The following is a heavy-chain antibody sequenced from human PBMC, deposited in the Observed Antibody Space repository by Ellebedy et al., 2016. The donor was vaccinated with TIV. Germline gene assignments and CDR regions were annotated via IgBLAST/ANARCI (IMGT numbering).Heavy chain of an antibody. Sequence: SLKISCAASGFTFDDYAMHWVRQAPGKGLEWVSGISWHSGSIGYADSVKGRFTISRDNSKNTLYLQMNSLRAEDTAVYYCAKEVGGQGHLDQWGQGTLVTVSS. V-gene: IGHV3-9*01. CDR2: ISWHSGSI. CDR3: AKEVGGQGHLDQ. CDR1: GFTFDDYA. J-gene: IGHJ4*02. D-gene: IGHD3-10*01.